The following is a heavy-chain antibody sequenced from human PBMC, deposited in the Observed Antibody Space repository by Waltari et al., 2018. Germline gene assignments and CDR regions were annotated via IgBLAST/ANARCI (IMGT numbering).Heavy chain of an antibody. CDR1: GGTFSSYA. CDR2: IIPIFGTA. CDR3: ARVDFYDSSGYYSNYYGMDV. V-gene: IGHV1-69*13. J-gene: IGHJ6*02. Sequence: QVQLVQSGAEVKKPGSSVKVSCKASGGTFSSYAISWVRQAPGQGLEWMGGIIPIFGTANYAQKVQGRVTITADESTSTAYMELSSLRSEDTAVYYCARVDFYDSSGYYSNYYGMDVWGQGTTVTVSS. D-gene: IGHD3-22*01.